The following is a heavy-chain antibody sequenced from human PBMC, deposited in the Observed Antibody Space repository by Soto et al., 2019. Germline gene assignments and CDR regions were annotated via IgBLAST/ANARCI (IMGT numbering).Heavy chain of an antibody. CDR3: ARQLRFLGWSPSPYYYGMDV. V-gene: IGHV1-69*01. D-gene: IGHD3-3*01. J-gene: IGHJ6*02. CDR2: IIPIFGTA. CDR1: GGTFSSYA. Sequence: QVQLVQSGAEVKKPGSSVKVSCKASGGTFSSYAISWVRQAPGQGLEWMGGIIPIFGTANYAQKFQGRVTITADESTSTAYMELSSLRSEDTAVYYCARQLRFLGWSPSPYYYGMDVWGQGTTVTVSS.